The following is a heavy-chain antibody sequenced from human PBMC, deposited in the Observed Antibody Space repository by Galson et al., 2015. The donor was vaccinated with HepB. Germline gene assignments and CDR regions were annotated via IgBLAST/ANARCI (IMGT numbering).Heavy chain of an antibody. D-gene: IGHD3-10*01. CDR2: IYSGGNT. V-gene: IGHV3-53*04. CDR1: GFTVSSNY. J-gene: IGHJ5*02. CDR3: ARGGLYYFSSGCHGQT. Sequence: SLRLSCAASGFTVSSNYMSWVRQAPGKGLEWVSVIYSGGNTDYADSVKGRFTISRHNSKHTLYLQMNSLRAEDTAVYYCARGGLYYFSSGCHGQTWGQGTLVTVSS.